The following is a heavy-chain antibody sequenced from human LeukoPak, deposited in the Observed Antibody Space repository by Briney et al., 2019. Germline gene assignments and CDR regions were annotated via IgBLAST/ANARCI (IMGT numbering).Heavy chain of an antibody. CDR3: ARDTGNTGTYVWGNHFDY. D-gene: IGHD3-16*01. Sequence: ASVKVSCKASGYTFTSYNIHWVRQAPGHGNGWKGVINPNDSDTNYEKKFQGRITMTRDTSTSTVYVKLSSLRSEDMSVYYCARDTGNTGTYVWGNHFDYWGQEILVTVSS. CDR2: INPNDSDT. J-gene: IGHJ4*02. V-gene: IGHV1-46*01. CDR1: GYTFTSYN.